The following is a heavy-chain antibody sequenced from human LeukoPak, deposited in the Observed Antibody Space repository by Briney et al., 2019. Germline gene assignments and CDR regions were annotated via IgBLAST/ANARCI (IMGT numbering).Heavy chain of an antibody. J-gene: IGHJ4*02. V-gene: IGHV3-23*01. D-gene: IGHD1-26*01. Sequence: GGSLRLSCAASGFTFSSYAMSWVRQAPGKGLEWVSAISGSGGSTYYADSVKGRFTISRDNSKNTLYLQMNSLRADDTAVYYCARDKIVGPTTLDHWGQGTLVTVSS. CDR2: ISGSGGST. CDR1: GFTFSSYA. CDR3: ARDKIVGPTTLDH.